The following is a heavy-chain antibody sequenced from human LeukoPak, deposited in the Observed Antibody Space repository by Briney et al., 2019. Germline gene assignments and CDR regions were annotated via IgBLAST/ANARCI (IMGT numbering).Heavy chain of an antibody. V-gene: IGHV1-69*04. Sequence: GGSLRLSCAASGGTFSSYAISWVRQAPGQGLEWMGRIIPILGIANYAQKFQGRVTITADKSTSTAYMELSSLRSEDTAVYYCARARSGYSSGRFDYWGQGTLVTVSS. CDR1: GGTFSSYA. D-gene: IGHD6-19*01. CDR3: ARARSGYSSGRFDY. CDR2: IIPILGIA. J-gene: IGHJ4*02.